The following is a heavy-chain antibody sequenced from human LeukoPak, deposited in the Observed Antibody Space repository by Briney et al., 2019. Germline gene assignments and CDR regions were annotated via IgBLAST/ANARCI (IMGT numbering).Heavy chain of an antibody. D-gene: IGHD4-23*01. CDR1: GFTFSSYG. V-gene: IGHV3-30*18. CDR2: IAYDGSKK. CDR3: AKELGGYGGNLWPDY. J-gene: IGHJ4*02. Sequence: GGSLRLSCAASGFTFSSYGMHWVRQAPGKGLEWVAVIAYDGSKKYYADSVKGRFTLSRDNSKNTRYLQMNSLRAEDTAVYYCAKELGGYGGNLWPDYWGQGTLVTVSS.